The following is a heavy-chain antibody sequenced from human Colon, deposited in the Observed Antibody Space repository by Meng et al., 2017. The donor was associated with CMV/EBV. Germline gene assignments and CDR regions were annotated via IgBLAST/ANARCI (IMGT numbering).Heavy chain of an antibody. V-gene: IGHV3-23*01. J-gene: IGHJ4*02. D-gene: IGHD3-3*01. CDR2: ISGSGGST. Sequence: GGSLRLSCAASGFTFSSYAMSWVRQAPGKGLEWVSAISGSGGSTYYADSVKGRFTISRDNSKNTLYLQMNSLRAEDTAVYYCARDSLGGYDFWSGADYWGQGTLVTVSS. CDR1: GFTFSSYA. CDR3: ARDSLGGYDFWSGADY.